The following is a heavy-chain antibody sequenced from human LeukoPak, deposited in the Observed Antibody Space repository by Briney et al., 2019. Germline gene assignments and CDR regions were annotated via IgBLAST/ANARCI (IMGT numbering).Heavy chain of an antibody. CDR1: GYTFTSYY. CDR3: ARVRRYCSGGSCPNWFDP. D-gene: IGHD2-15*01. Sequence: GTSVKVSCKASGYTFTSYYMHWVRQAPGQGLEWMGIINPSGGSTSYAQKFQGRVTMTRDTSTSTVYMELSSLRSEDTAVYYCARVRRYCSGGSCPNWFDPWGQGTLSPSPQ. J-gene: IGHJ5*02. V-gene: IGHV1-46*01. CDR2: INPSGGST.